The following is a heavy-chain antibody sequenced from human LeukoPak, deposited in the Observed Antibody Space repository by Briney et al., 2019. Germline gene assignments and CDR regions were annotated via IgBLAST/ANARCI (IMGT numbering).Heavy chain of an antibody. D-gene: IGHD3-10*01. V-gene: IGHV3-21*01. Sequence: PGGSLRLSCAASGFTFSSYSMNWVRQAPGKGLEWVSSISSSSSYIYYADSVKGRFTISRDNAKNSLYLQMNSLRAEDTAVYYCARDGALGGPFDYWGQGTLVTVSS. J-gene: IGHJ4*02. CDR1: GFTFSSYS. CDR3: ARDGALGGPFDY. CDR2: ISSSSSYI.